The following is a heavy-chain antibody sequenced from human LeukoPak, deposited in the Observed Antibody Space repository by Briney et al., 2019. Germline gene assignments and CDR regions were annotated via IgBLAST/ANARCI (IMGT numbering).Heavy chain of an antibody. J-gene: IGHJ5*02. Sequence: GGSLRLSCAASGFTVSNKYMTWVRQAPGKGLEWVSLIYSDGRTYYADSVKGRCTISRDGSKNTLYLQMNSLRSEDTAVYYCARDNSVRDEAWWFNPWGQGTLVTVSS. CDR1: GFTVSNKY. V-gene: IGHV3-53*05. D-gene: IGHD5-24*01. CDR3: ARDNSVRDEAWWFNP. CDR2: IYSDGRT.